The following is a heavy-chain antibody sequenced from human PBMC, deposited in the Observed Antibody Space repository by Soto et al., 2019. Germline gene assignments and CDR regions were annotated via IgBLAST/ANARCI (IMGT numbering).Heavy chain of an antibody. V-gene: IGHV3-30*03. CDR3: ARDRRISVAGTGTWFDP. J-gene: IGHJ5*02. Sequence: QVPLVEAWGGVVQPGTSLSLSCAASGIAFGTYGMHWVRQAPGKGLERVAFISSDGTFQDLPDSVKGRFGISRDNPMNTLFLQMNSLKTEDTAMYFCARDRRISVAGTGTWFDPWGQGTLVTVAS. CDR2: ISSDGTFQ. CDR1: GIAFGTYG. D-gene: IGHD6-19*01.